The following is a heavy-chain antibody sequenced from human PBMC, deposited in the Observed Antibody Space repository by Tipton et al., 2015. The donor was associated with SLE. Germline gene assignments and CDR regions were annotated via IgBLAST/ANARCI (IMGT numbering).Heavy chain of an antibody. CDR2: VIPIFGTA. V-gene: IGHV1-69*01. CDR1: GGIFSNYV. Sequence: QLVQSGAEVKKPGSSVKVSCKASGGIFSNYVISWVRQAPGQGLEWMGGVIPIFGTANYAQKFQGRLTITSDESTTTTYMDLSSLRSDDTAVYFCARDLGHYYGSGAYYASDIWGQGTMVTVSS. J-gene: IGHJ3*02. D-gene: IGHD3-10*01. CDR3: ARDLGHYYGSGAYYASDI.